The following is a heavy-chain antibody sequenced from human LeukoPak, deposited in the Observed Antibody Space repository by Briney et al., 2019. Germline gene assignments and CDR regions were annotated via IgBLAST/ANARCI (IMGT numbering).Heavy chain of an antibody. J-gene: IGHJ4*02. Sequence: GGSLRLSCAASGFTFSSYSMNWVRQAPGKGLEWVSSISRSSSYIYYADSVKGRFTISRDNAKNSLYLQMNSLRAEDTAVYYCARVLHKRNYDSTTYYGYWGQGTLVTVSS. V-gene: IGHV3-21*01. CDR1: GFTFSSYS. CDR2: ISRSSSYI. CDR3: ARVLHKRNYDSTTYYGY. D-gene: IGHD3-22*01.